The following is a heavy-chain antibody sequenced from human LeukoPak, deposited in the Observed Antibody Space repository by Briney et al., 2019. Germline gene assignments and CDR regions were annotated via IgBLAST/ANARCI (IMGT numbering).Heavy chain of an antibody. V-gene: IGHV3-30*18. D-gene: IGHD3-22*01. CDR3: AKGDSGFYFYFDY. CDR2: ISSDGSEE. J-gene: IGHJ4*02. CDR1: AFTFSNYG. Sequence: SLRLSCAASAFTFSNYGMHRVPQAPGKGLELVAGISSDGSEEYYADSVEGRFIISRDNPKNTLYLEMNSLRAEDTAVYYCAKGDSGFYFYFDYWGQGTLVTVSS.